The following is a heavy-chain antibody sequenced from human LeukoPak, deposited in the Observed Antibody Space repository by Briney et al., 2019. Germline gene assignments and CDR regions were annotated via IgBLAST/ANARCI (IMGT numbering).Heavy chain of an antibody. Sequence: ASVKVSCKASGYTFTSYAMHWVRQAPGQRLEWMGWINAGNGNTKYSQKFQGRVTITRDKSASTAYMELSSLRSEDTAVYYCARVLLWFGENAFDIWGQGTMVTVSS. J-gene: IGHJ3*02. CDR1: GYTFTSYA. D-gene: IGHD3-10*01. V-gene: IGHV1-3*01. CDR3: ARVLLWFGENAFDI. CDR2: INAGNGNT.